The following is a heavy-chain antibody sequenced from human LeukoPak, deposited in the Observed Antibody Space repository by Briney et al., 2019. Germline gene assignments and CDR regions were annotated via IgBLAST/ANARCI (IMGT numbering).Heavy chain of an antibody. CDR3: ANYYYDKSGYKN. V-gene: IGHV3-23*01. CDR2: ISGSGGAT. CDR1: GFTSSSYA. J-gene: IGHJ4*02. D-gene: IGHD3-22*01. Sequence: GGSLRLSCAASGFTSSSYAMSWVRQAPGKGLEWVSAISGSGGATYYADSVKGRYTLSRDNSKNTLYLQMNSLRAEDTAVFYCANYYYDKSGYKNWGQGTLVTVSS.